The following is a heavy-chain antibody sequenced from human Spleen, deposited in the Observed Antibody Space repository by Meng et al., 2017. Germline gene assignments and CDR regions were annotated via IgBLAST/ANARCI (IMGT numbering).Heavy chain of an antibody. CDR3: ARDDYDSSYWFDP. V-gene: IGHV4-59*10. J-gene: IGHJ5*02. Sequence: SETLSLTCAVYGGSFSGYYWSWIRQPPGKGLEWIGRIYTNGSTNYNPSLKSRVTISVDTSKNQFSLKLSSVTAADTAVYYCARDDYDSSYWFDPWGQGTLVIVSS. CDR1: GGSFSGYY. D-gene: IGHD3-22*01. CDR2: IYTNGST.